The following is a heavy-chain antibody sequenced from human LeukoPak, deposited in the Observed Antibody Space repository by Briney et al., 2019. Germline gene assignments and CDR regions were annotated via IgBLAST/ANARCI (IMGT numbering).Heavy chain of an antibody. CDR1: GFTFSGSA. CDR2: IRSKANSYAT. Sequence: GGSLXLSCAASGFTFSGSAMHWVRQASGKGLEWVGRIRSKANSYATAYAASVKGRFTISRDDSKNTAYLQMNSLKTEDTAVYYCTSRMTTYDYYYYYGMDVWGQGTTVTVSS. V-gene: IGHV3-73*01. J-gene: IGHJ6*02. CDR3: TSRMTTYDYYYYYGMDV. D-gene: IGHD1-1*01.